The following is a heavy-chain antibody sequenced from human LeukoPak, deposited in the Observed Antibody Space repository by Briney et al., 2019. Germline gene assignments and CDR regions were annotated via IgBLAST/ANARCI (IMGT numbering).Heavy chain of an antibody. Sequence: GASVKVSCKASGYTFTSYGISWVRQAPGQGLEWMGWINPNSGGTNYAQKFQGRVTMTRDTSISTAYMELSRLRSDDTAVYYCARGDSGPIDYWGQGTLVTVSS. D-gene: IGHD2-21*02. CDR2: INPNSGGT. J-gene: IGHJ4*02. V-gene: IGHV1-2*02. CDR1: GYTFTSYG. CDR3: ARGDSGPIDY.